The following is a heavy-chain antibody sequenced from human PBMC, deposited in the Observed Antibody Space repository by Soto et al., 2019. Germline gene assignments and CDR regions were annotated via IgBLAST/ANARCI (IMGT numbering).Heavy chain of an antibody. CDR1: GFTFRSHG. J-gene: IGHJ1*01. CDR3: ANGDSSGFEYFQS. Sequence: QVQLVGSGGGVVQPGMTLRLSCTASGFTFRSHGMHWVRQGPGKGLEWVAVVSFDGTNKNYADSVRGRFTISRDNSKNTLYLQMSSLRAEDTAVYYCANGDSSGFEYFQSWGQGTLVTVSS. V-gene: IGHV3-30*18. CDR2: VSFDGTNK. D-gene: IGHD3-22*01.